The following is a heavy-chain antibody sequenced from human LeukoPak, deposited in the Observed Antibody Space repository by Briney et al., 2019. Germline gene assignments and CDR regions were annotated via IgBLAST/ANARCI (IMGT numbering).Heavy chain of an antibody. Sequence: ASVKVSCKASGYTFTTYNINWVRQAPGQGLEWMGWLNPNSGDTGFAQKFQGRVTMTRNTSITTAYMELSSLRSEDTAVYYCARGDFRGLGGLGSYYYYYMDVWGKGTTVTISS. V-gene: IGHV1-8*01. CDR2: LNPNSGDT. CDR3: ARGDFRGLGGLGSYYYYYMDV. J-gene: IGHJ6*03. CDR1: GYTFTTYN. D-gene: IGHD3-10*01.